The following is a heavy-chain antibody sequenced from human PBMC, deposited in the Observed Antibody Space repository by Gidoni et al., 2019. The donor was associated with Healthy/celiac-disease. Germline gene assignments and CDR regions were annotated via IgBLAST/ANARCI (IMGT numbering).Heavy chain of an antibody. CDR2: VYYSGST. J-gene: IGHJ3*02. CDR1: GGSINLYY. Sequence: QVQLQESGSGLVKPSETLSLTCTVSGGSINLYYWSWIRQPPVKGLEWSGYVYYSGSTNYNPSLKSRVTISVDTSKNHFSLKLSSVTAADTAVYYCARHALDAFDIWGQGTMVTVSS. V-gene: IGHV4-59*08. D-gene: IGHD3-3*01. CDR3: ARHALDAFDI.